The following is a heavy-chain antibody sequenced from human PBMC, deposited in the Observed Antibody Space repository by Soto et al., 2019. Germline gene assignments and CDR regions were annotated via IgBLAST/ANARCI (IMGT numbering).Heavy chain of an antibody. J-gene: IGHJ6*02. Sequence: ELQLVESGGGLIQPGGSLRLSCAASGLNVTKNFMTWVRQPPGKGLEWVSAMFSGGHTDYADSVKDRFTIFRDNSKNTVFLQMNSLGAEDTAMYYCVREKVVLEDSGYDYNGMDVWGQGTAVTVSS. CDR1: GLNVTKNF. D-gene: IGHD2-15*01. V-gene: IGHV3-53*01. CDR3: VREKVVLEDSGYDYNGMDV. CDR2: MFSGGHT.